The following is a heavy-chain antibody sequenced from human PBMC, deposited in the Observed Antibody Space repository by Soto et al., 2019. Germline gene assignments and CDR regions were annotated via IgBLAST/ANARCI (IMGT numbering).Heavy chain of an antibody. Sequence: SETLSLTCTVSGGSISSGGYYWSWIRQHPGKGLEWIGYIYYSGSTYYNPSLKSRVTISVDTSKNQFSLKLSSVTAADTAVYYCARGKSHLLHNCFNPGGREPLFTVSS. CDR3: ARGKSHLLHNCFNP. J-gene: IGHJ5*02. CDR1: GGSISSGGYY. CDR2: IYYSGST. D-gene: IGHD2-2*01. V-gene: IGHV4-31*03.